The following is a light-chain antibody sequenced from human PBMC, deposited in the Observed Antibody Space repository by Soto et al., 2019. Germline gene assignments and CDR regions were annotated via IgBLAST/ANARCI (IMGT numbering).Light chain of an antibody. J-gene: IGKJ4*01. Sequence: EIVLTQSPGTLSLSPGERATLSCRASQSVSSSYLAWYQQKVGQAPRLLIYGASSRATGIPDRFSGSGSGTDFTLTISRLEPEDFAVYYCQQYGSSALTFGGGTKVDIK. CDR3: QQYGSSALT. CDR2: GAS. V-gene: IGKV3-20*01. CDR1: QSVSSSY.